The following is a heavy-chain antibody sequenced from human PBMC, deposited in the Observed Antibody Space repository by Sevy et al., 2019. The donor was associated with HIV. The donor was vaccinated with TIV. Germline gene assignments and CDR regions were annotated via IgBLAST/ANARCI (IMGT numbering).Heavy chain of an antibody. Sequence: GSLRLSCTAPGFTFSSYEMNWVRQAPGKGLEWVSYITLSGSTIYYADSVKGRFTISRDNAKNSLYLQMNSLRAEDTAVYYCARDRQGITVAGTAIDYWGQGTLVTVSS. D-gene: IGHD6-19*01. V-gene: IGHV3-48*03. CDR3: ARDRQGITVAGTAIDY. J-gene: IGHJ4*02. CDR1: GFTFSSYE. CDR2: ITLSGSTI.